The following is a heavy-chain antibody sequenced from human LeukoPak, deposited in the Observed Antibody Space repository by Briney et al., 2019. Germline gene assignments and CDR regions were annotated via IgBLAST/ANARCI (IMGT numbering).Heavy chain of an antibody. CDR1: GYTFTSYG. Sequence: GASVKVSCKASGYTFTSYGISWVRQAPGQGLVWMGWISAYNGDTNYAQKLQGRVTMTTDTSTSTAYMELRSLRSDDTAVYYCARGLQENLAWLTAFSAFDIWGPGTMVTVSS. CDR2: ISAYNGDT. D-gene: IGHD5-24*01. CDR3: ARGLQENLAWLTAFSAFDI. J-gene: IGHJ3*02. V-gene: IGHV1-18*01.